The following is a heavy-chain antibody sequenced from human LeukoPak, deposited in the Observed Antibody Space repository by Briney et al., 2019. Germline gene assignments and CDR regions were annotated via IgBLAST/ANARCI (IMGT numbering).Heavy chain of an antibody. CDR2: IHYSGST. D-gene: IGHD4-17*01. Sequence: SETLSLTCIVSGGSISSSSYYWGWIRQPPGKGLEWIGSIHYSGSTYYNPSLKSRVTISGDTSKNQFSLKLTSVTAADTAIYYCAAMTTVTMYSYFFDSWGQGTLLTVSS. CDR3: AAMTTVTMYSYFFDS. J-gene: IGHJ4*02. CDR1: GGSISSSSYY. V-gene: IGHV4-39*07.